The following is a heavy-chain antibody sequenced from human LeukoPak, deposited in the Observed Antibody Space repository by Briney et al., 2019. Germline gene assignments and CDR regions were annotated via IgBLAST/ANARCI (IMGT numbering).Heavy chain of an antibody. Sequence: SVKVSCKASGGTFSSYAISWVRQAPGQGLEWMGGIIPIFGTANYAQKFQGRVTITADESTSTAYMELRSLRSDDTAVYYCARTLLRYFDWFTPTFDYWGQGTLITVSS. CDR3: ARTLLRYFDWFTPTFDY. D-gene: IGHD3-9*01. CDR1: GGTFSSYA. J-gene: IGHJ4*02. CDR2: IIPIFGTA. V-gene: IGHV1-69*01.